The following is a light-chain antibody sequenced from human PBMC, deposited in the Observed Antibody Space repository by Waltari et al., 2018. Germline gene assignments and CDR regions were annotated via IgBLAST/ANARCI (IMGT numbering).Light chain of an antibody. CDR2: ASS. CDR3: HQLNSYRA. Sequence: DIQLTQSPSFLSASVGDRVTITCRASQDISSHLAWYQQKPGKAPKLLIYASSTLQSGVPSRFSGSGSRTEFTLTISSLQPEDFATYYCHQLNSYRAFGPGAKVEIK. V-gene: IGKV1-9*01. J-gene: IGKJ3*01. CDR1: QDISSH.